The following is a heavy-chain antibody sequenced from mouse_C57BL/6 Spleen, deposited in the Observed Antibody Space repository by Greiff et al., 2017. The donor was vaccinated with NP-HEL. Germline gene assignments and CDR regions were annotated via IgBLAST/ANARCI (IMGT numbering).Heavy chain of an antibody. J-gene: IGHJ3*01. D-gene: IGHD2-3*01. Sequence: VQLQQPGAELVRPGSSVKLSCKASGYTFTSYWMDWVKQRPGQGLEWIGNIYPSDSETHYNQKFKDKATLTVDKSSSTAYMQLSSLTSEDSAVYYCAQSDGSTGFADWGQGTLVTVSA. CDR1: GYTFTSYW. CDR3: AQSDGSTGFAD. CDR2: IYPSDSET. V-gene: IGHV1-61*01.